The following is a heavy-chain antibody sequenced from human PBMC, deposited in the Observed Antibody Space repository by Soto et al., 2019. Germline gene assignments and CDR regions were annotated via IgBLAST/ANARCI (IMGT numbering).Heavy chain of an antibody. J-gene: IGHJ6*02. V-gene: IGHV1-69*13. CDR2: IIPIFGTA. D-gene: IGHD5-12*01. CDR3: ARDLVAATDRNYGMDA. CDR1: GGTFSSYA. Sequence: GASVKVSCKASGGTFSSYAISWVRQAPGQGLEWMGGIIPIFGTANYAQKFQGRVTITADESTSTAYMELRSLRSDDTAVYYCARDLVAATDRNYGMDAWGQGTTVTVSS.